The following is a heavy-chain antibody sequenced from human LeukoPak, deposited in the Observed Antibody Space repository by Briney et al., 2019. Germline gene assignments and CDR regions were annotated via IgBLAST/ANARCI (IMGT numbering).Heavy chain of an antibody. J-gene: IGHJ4*02. D-gene: IGHD4-23*01. CDR1: GFTFSSYG. CDR2: IRYDGSNK. V-gene: IGHV3-30*02. Sequence: GGSLRLSCAASGFTFSSYGMHWVRQAPGKGLEWVAFIRYDGSNKYYADSVKGRFTISRDNSKNTLYLQMNSLRAEDTAVYYCARSSGVITVAPFDCWGQGTLVTVSS. CDR3: ARSSGVITVAPFDC.